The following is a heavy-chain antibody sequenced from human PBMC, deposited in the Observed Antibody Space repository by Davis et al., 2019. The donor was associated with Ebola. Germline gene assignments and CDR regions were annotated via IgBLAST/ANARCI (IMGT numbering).Heavy chain of an antibody. CDR1: GGSTSSYY. CDR2: IYYSGST. Sequence: MPSETLSLTCIVSGGSTSSYYWNWIWQLPRKGLELIGYIYYSGSTNYNPSLKSRVTISVDTSKNQFSLTLSSVTAADTAVYYCARSMGYNYYYGMDVWGQGTTVTVSS. CDR3: ARSMGYNYYYGMDV. V-gene: IGHV4-59*01. D-gene: IGHD5-24*01. J-gene: IGHJ6*02.